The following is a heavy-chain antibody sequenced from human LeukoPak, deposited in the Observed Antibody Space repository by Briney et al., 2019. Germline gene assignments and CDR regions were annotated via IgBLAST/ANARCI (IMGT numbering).Heavy chain of an antibody. D-gene: IGHD4-17*01. CDR3: ARDRYGDGFAHFDY. J-gene: IGHJ4*02. CDR1: GYTFTSYA. CDR2: TTPSGGT. V-gene: IGHV1-2*02. Sequence: GASVKVSCKASGYTFTSYAMHWVRQAPGQGLEWMGWTTPSGGTNYPQKFQGRVAITRDTSISTAYMDLSRLTSDDTAVYYCARDRYGDGFAHFDYWGQGALVTVSS.